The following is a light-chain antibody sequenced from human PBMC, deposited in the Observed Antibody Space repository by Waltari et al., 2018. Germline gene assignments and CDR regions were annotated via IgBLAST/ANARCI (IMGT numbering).Light chain of an antibody. CDR3: SSYTTGSTRYV. CDR2: DVN. Sequence: QSALTQPASVSGSPGQSITISCTGTSSDIGAYNFVSWYQKHPGKAPKVMIYDVNNRPSGVSMRFAGSKSGNTASLTISGLQAEDEVDYYCSSYTTGSTRYVFGSGTKVTVL. J-gene: IGLJ1*01. CDR1: SSDIGAYNF. V-gene: IGLV2-14*03.